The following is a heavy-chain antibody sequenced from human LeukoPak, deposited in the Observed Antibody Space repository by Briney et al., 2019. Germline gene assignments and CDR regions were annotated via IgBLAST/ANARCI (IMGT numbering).Heavy chain of an antibody. CDR3: ARGPYGGTTHYYMDV. V-gene: IGHV1-8*01. J-gene: IGHJ6*03. CDR1: GYTFTSYD. CDR2: MSPNSGNA. D-gene: IGHD3-16*01. Sequence: ASVNVSCKASGYTFTSYDINWVRQAAGQGVEWMGWMSPNSGNAGYAQKFQGRVPITRNTSISTAYMELSSLRSEDTAVYYCARGPYGGTTHYYMDVWGKGTTVTVSS.